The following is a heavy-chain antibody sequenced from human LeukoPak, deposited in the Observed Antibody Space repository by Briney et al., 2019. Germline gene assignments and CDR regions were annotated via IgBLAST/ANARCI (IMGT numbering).Heavy chain of an antibody. CDR3: TRDSPHTVGGNSVPPY. D-gene: IGHD4-23*01. CDR2: IYSGGST. Sequence: GGSLRLSCAASGFTVSSNYMSWVRQAPGKGLEWVSVIYSGGSTYYADSVKGRFTISRDNSKNTLYLQMNSLRAEDTAVYYCTRDSPHTVGGNSVPPYWGQGTLVTVSS. CDR1: GFTVSSNY. J-gene: IGHJ4*02. V-gene: IGHV3-53*01.